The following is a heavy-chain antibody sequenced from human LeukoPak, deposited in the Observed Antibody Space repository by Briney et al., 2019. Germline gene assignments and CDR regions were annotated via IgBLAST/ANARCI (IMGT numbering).Heavy chain of an antibody. V-gene: IGHV4-59*01. Sequence: KTSETLSLTCTVSGGSISSYYWSWIRQPPGKGLEWLGYIYYSGSTNYNPSLKSRVTISVDTSKNQFSLKLSSVTAADTAVYYCARVSGSYSDWYFDYWGQGTLVTVSS. CDR2: IYYSGST. CDR3: ARVSGSYSDWYFDY. D-gene: IGHD1-26*01. J-gene: IGHJ4*02. CDR1: GGSISSYY.